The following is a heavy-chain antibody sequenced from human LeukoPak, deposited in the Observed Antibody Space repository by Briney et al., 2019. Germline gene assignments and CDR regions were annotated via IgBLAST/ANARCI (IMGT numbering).Heavy chain of an antibody. CDR1: GFTFSSYW. V-gene: IGHV3-7*01. CDR3: ARDLGYSSGWYDY. Sequence: PGGSLRLSCAASGFTFSSYWMSWVRQAPGKGLEWVANIKQDGSEKYYVDSVKGRFTISRDNAKNSLYLQMNSLRAEDTAVDYCARDLGYSSGWYDYWGQGTLVTVSS. J-gene: IGHJ4*02. D-gene: IGHD6-19*01. CDR2: IKQDGSEK.